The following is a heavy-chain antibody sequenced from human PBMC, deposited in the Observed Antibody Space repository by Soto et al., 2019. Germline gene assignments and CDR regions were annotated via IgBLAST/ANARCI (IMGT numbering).Heavy chain of an antibody. CDR1: GFTFSTYA. D-gene: IGHD2-2*01. CDR3: AREYYQWGPCDS. CDR2: ISYDGSKK. V-gene: IGHV3-30*04. J-gene: IGHJ4*02. Sequence: GGSLRLSCAASGFTFSTYAMHWVRQAPGKGLEWVAVISYDGSKKYYADSVKGRFTISRDNSENTLYVQMNSLRPEDTAVYYCAREYYQWGPCDSWGQGTVVTVSS.